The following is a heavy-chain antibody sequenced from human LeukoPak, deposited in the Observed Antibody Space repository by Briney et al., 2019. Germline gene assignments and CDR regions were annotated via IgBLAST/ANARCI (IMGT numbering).Heavy chain of an antibody. J-gene: IGHJ4*02. CDR1: GGSISSYY. V-gene: IGHV4-59*08. CDR2: IYYSGST. CDR3: ARRTVVKGYFDY. Sequence: SETVSLTCTVSGGSISSYYWSWIRQPPGKGLEWIGYIYYSGSTNYNPSLKSRVTISVDTSKNQFSLKLSSVTAADTAVYYCARRTVVKGYFDYWGQGTLVTVSS. D-gene: IGHD4-23*01.